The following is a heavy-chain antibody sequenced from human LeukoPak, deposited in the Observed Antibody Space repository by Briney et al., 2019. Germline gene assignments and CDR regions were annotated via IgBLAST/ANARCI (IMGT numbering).Heavy chain of an antibody. J-gene: IGHJ4*02. CDR3: AREGYPGPGLWFGGSGFDY. Sequence: SETLSLTCAVYGGSFSGYYWSWIRQPPGKGLEWIGEINHSGSTNYNPSLKSRVTISVDTSKNQFSLKLSSVTAADTAVYYCAREGYPGPGLWFGGSGFDYWGQGTLVTVSS. CDR1: GGSFSGYY. D-gene: IGHD3-10*01. V-gene: IGHV4-34*01. CDR2: INHSGST.